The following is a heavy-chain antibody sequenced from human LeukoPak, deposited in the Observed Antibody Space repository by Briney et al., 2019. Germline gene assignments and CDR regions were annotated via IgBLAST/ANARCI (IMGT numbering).Heavy chain of an antibody. J-gene: IGHJ4*02. Sequence: SETLSLTCTVSGGSISSSSYYWGWIRQPPGKGLEWIGSIYYSGSTYYNPSLKSRVTISVDTSKNQFSLKLSSVTAADTAVYYCARQEAVAGLGRVNWGQGTLVTVSS. CDR1: GGSISSSSYY. V-gene: IGHV4-39*01. D-gene: IGHD6-19*01. CDR2: IYYSGST. CDR3: ARQEAVAGLGRVN.